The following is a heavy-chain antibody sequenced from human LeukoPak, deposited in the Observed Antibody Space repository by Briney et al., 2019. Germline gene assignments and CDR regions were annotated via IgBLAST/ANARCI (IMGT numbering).Heavy chain of an antibody. CDR2: IIPIFGTA. CDR1: GGIFSSYA. Sequence: SVKVSCKASGGIFSSYAISWVRQAPGQGLEWMGGIIPIFGTANYAQKFQGRVTITTDESTSTAYMELSSLRSEDTAVYYCATFCGGDCYSHAFDIWGQGTMVTVSS. J-gene: IGHJ3*02. D-gene: IGHD2-21*02. V-gene: IGHV1-69*05. CDR3: ATFCGGDCYSHAFDI.